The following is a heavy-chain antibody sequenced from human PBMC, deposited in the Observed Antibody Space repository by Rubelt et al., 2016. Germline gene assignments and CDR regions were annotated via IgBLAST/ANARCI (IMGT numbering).Heavy chain of an antibody. CDR2: IIPIFGTA. V-gene: IGHV1-69*01. CDR3: ARDVGRWTGTTYYYYGMDV. Sequence: QVQLVQSGAEAKKPGSSVKVSCKASGGTFSSYAISWVRQAPGQGLEWMGGIIPIFGTANYAQKFQGRGTITADESTSTAYMELSSLRSEDTAVYYCARDVGRWTGTTYYYYGMDVWGQGTTVTVSS. D-gene: IGHD1-7*01. J-gene: IGHJ6*02. CDR1: GGTFSSYA.